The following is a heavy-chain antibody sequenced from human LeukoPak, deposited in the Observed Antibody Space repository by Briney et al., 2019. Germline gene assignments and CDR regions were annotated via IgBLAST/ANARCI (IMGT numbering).Heavy chain of an antibody. CDR3: ARDWDTAIDFDY. J-gene: IGHJ4*02. Sequence: LAGGSLRLSCAASGFTFSSYGMHWVRQAPGKGLEWVAVIWYDGSNKYYADSVKGRFTISRDNSKNTLYLQMNSLRAEDTAVYYCARDWDTAIDFDYWGQGTLVTVSS. V-gene: IGHV3-33*01. CDR2: IWYDGSNK. CDR1: GFTFSSYG. D-gene: IGHD5-18*01.